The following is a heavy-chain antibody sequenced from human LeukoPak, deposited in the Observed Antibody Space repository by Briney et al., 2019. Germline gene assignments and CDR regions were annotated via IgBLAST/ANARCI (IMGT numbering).Heavy chain of an antibody. CDR3: ARGGYCSGGSCYSGKHDY. J-gene: IGHJ4*02. CDR1: GGSISGYF. V-gene: IGHV4-59*12. D-gene: IGHD2-15*01. Sequence: SETLSLTCTVSGGSISGYFWSWIRQSPGKGLEWIGYIYYSGSTNYNPSLKSRVTISVDTSKNQFSLKLSSVTAADTAVYYCARGGYCSGGSCYSGKHDYWGQGTLVTVSS. CDR2: IYYSGST.